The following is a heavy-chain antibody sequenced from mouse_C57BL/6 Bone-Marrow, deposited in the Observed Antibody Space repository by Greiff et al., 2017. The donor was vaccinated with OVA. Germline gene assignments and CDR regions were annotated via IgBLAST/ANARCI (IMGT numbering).Heavy chain of an antibody. Sequence: EVQGVESGGGLVKPGGSLKLSCAASGFTFSSYAMSWVRQTPEKRLEWVATISDGGSYTYYPDNVKGRFTISRDNAKNNLYLQMSHLKSEDTAMYYCARKGVLLRFLYYAMDYWGQGTSVTVSS. CDR2: ISDGGSYT. D-gene: IGHD1-1*01. CDR1: GFTFSSYA. V-gene: IGHV5-4*01. J-gene: IGHJ4*01. CDR3: ARKGVLLRFLYYAMDY.